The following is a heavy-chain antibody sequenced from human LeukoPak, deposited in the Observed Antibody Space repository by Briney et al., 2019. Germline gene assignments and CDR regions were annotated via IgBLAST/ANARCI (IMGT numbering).Heavy chain of an antibody. J-gene: IGHJ4*02. V-gene: IGHV6-1*01. CDR3: ARAPSGSYGYFDS. D-gene: IGHD1-26*01. Sequence: SQTLSLACAISGDSVSSNSAIWSWIRQSPSRGLEWLGRTYYRSKWYDDYAVSVKSRITINPDTSKNQFSLQLNSVTPEDTAVYYCARAPSGSYGYFDSWGQGAPVTVSS. CDR1: GDSVSSNSAI. CDR2: TYYRSKWYD.